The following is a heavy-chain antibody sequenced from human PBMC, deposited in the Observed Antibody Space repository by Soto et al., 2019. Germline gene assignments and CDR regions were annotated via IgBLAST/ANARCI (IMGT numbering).Heavy chain of an antibody. CDR1: GFTFSSYA. V-gene: IGHV3-23*01. Sequence: PGGSLRLSCAASGFTFSSYAMSWVRQAPGKGLEWVSAISGSGGSTYYADFVKGRFTTSRDNSKNTLYLQMNSLRAEDTAVYYCATMNDILTGYHPGGPFNWFDPWGQGTLVTVSS. J-gene: IGHJ5*02. CDR3: ATMNDILTGYHPGGPFNWFDP. D-gene: IGHD3-9*01. CDR2: ISGSGGST.